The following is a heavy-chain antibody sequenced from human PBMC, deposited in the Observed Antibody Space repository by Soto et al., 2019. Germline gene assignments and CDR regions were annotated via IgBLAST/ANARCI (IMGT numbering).Heavy chain of an antibody. CDR2: IIPVTDTP. D-gene: IGHD3-10*01. CDR3: ARGNKGPGHYGPGSQGWYGP. V-gene: IGHV1-69*06. CDR1: GGTFSSHA. Sequence: QVQLVQSGAEVKKPGSSVKGSCKVSGGTFSSHAINWLRQAPGQGLEWMGVIIPVTDTPNNAEKCQGRVTITADKSTTTVYMELSSLTFDDTAVYFCARGNKGPGHYGPGSQGWYGPWGQGTLVTVAS. J-gene: IGHJ5*02.